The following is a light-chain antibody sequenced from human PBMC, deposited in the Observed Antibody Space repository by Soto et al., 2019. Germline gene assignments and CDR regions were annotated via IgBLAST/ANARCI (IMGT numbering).Light chain of an antibody. CDR2: EAS. V-gene: IGKV1-27*01. J-gene: IGKJ1*01. CDR1: QDISDH. Sequence: DFQMTQFPSSLSASVGDRVTITCRASQDISDHLAWYQHKPGKVPNLLIYEASTLHSGVPSRFSGGGSGTDFTLTISSLQPEDVATYYCQKYNRTPRTFGQGTKVELK. CDR3: QKYNRTPRT.